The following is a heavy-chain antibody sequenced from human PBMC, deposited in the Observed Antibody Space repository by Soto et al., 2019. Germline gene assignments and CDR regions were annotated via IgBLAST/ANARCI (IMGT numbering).Heavy chain of an antibody. D-gene: IGHD4-17*01. J-gene: IGHJ5*02. V-gene: IGHV4-59*01. CDR3: ARDRQHTYGNCFDP. CDR1: GGSISTYY. CDR2: VYNRGNT. Sequence: SETLSLTCTVSGGSISTYYWSWIRQPPGKGLEWIGYVYNRGNTKYNPSLKSRVTIWGDMSKNQVSLRLSSVTAADTAIYYCARDRQHTYGNCFDPWGQGTLVTVSS.